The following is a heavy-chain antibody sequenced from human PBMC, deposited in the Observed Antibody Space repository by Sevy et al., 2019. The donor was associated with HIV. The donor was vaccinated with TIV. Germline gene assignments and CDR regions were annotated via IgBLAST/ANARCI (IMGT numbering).Heavy chain of an antibody. CDR3: AKDTSPTAYSDAFDI. CDR1: GFTFDDYA. D-gene: IGHD2-21*01. V-gene: IGHV3-9*01. Sequence: GGFLRLSCAASGFTFDDYAMHWVRQAPGKGLEWVVGIYWNSGSIGYADSVKGRFTISRDNAKNSLYLQMNSLRAEDTAFYYCAKDTSPTAYSDAFDIWGQGTMVTVSS. J-gene: IGHJ3*02. CDR2: IYWNSGSI.